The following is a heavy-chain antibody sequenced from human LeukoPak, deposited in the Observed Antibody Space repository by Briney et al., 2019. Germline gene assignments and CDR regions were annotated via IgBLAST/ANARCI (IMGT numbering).Heavy chain of an antibody. V-gene: IGHV1-3*03. D-gene: IGHD6-19*01. J-gene: IGHJ4*02. CDR1: RYTFTSYA. CDR2: INAGNGNT. Sequence: ASVKVSCKASRYTFTSYAMHWVRQAPGQRLEWMGWINAGNGNTKYSQEFQGRVTITRDTSASTAYMELSSLRSEDMAVYYCARSDSSGWYYFDYWGQGTLVTVSS. CDR3: ARSDSSGWYYFDY.